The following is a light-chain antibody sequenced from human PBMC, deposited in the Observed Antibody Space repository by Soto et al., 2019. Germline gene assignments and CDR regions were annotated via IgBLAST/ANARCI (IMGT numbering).Light chain of an antibody. CDR3: SSYTTTTVWV. V-gene: IGLV2-14*01. CDR1: SSDVGAYRY. CDR2: EVS. J-gene: IGLJ3*02. Sequence: QSVLTQPASVSGSPGQSITISCTGSSSDVGAYRYVSWFQQHPGRAPKLIIYEVSNRPSGVSDRFSGSKSGNTASLTISGLKAEDEADYHCSSYTTTTVWVFGGGTKLTVL.